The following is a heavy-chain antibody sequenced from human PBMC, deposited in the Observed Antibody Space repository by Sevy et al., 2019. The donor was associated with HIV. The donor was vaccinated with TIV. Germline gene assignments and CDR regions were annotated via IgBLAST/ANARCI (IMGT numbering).Heavy chain of an antibody. D-gene: IGHD2-8*02. Sequence: ETLSLTCTVSGVSISSSSYYWGWIRQPPGKGLEWIGSIYYSGSTYYNPSLKSRVTISVDTSKNQFSLTLSSVTAADTAVYYCASPLLYWLYWGQGTLVTVSS. V-gene: IGHV4-39*01. J-gene: IGHJ4*02. CDR2: IYYSGST. CDR3: ASPLLYWLY. CDR1: GVSISSSSYY.